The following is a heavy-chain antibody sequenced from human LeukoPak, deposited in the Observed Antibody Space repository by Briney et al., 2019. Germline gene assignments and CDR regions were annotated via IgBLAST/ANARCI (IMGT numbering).Heavy chain of an antibody. CDR1: GGSFSGYY. D-gene: IGHD2-2*01. V-gene: IGHV4-34*01. CDR3: ARDYCTTTRCYPNYFDY. CDR2: INDSGST. Sequence: PSETLSLTCAVYGGSFSGYYWNWIRQPPGKGLEWVGEINDSGSTNYNPFLKSRVTISVDTSKNQFSLKLSSVTAADTAVYYCARDYCTTTRCYPNYFDYWGQGTLVTVSS. J-gene: IGHJ4*02.